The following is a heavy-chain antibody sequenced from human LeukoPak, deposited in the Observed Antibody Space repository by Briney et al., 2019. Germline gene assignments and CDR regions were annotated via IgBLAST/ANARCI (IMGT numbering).Heavy chain of an antibody. V-gene: IGHV3-15*01. Sequence: GGSLRLSCAASGFTFSNAWMSWVRQAPGKGLEWVGRIKSKTDGGTTDYAAPVKGRFTISRDNSKNTLYLQMNSLRAEDTAVYYCARDASGYIAVASLLDYWGQGTLVTVSS. CDR1: GFTFSNAW. CDR2: IKSKTDGGTT. CDR3: ARDASGYIAVASLLDY. J-gene: IGHJ4*02. D-gene: IGHD6-19*01.